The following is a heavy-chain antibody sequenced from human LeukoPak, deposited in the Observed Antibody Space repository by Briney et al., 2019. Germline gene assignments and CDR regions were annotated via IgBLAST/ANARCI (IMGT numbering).Heavy chain of an antibody. CDR1: GYTFIRYY. CDR3: AEDSSMVTTRAPYYYYYLDV. D-gene: IGHD4-17*01. Sequence: GASVKVSCKASGYTFIRYYMHWVRQAPGQGLEWMGIINPSGGSTSYAQKFQGRVTMTRDTSTSTVYMELSRLRSEDTAVYYCAEDSSMVTTRAPYYYYYLDVWGQGTTVTVSS. CDR2: INPSGGST. V-gene: IGHV1-46*01. J-gene: IGHJ6*02.